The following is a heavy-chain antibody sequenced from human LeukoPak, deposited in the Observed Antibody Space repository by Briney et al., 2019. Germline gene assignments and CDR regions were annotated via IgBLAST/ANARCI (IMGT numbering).Heavy chain of an antibody. J-gene: IGHJ4*02. D-gene: IGHD6-19*01. CDR3: AREQSGTRGWYTVDY. V-gene: IGHV3-23*01. CDR1: GFTFSAYA. Sequence: GGSLTLSCAASGFTFSAYAITWVRQAPGKGLEWVSAIRGNSERTYYADSVRGRFTISRDNSKDTVYLQISSLRVEDTAVYYCAREQSGTRGWYTVDYWGQGTMVAVSS. CDR2: IRGNSERT.